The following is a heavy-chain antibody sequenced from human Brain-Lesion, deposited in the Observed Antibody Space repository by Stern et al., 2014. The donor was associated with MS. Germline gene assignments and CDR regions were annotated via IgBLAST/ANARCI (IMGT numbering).Heavy chain of an antibody. J-gene: IGHJ4*02. Sequence: MPLVQSGGGLVQPGGSLRLSCAASGFTLSDYGMNWVRQAPGKGLEWVSYISSTSSRIHYGDSVKGRFNISRDNAKNSLYLQMNSLRAEDTAVYYCARVGYDSSGTVFQFDYWGQGTLVTVSS. CDR1: GFTLSDYG. D-gene: IGHD3-22*01. CDR2: ISSTSSRI. V-gene: IGHV3-48*01. CDR3: ARVGYDSSGTVFQFDY.